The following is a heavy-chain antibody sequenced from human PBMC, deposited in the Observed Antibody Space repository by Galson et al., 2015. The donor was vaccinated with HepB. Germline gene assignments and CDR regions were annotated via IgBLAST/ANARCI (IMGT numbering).Heavy chain of an antibody. D-gene: IGHD2-2*01. V-gene: IGHV1-69*13. J-gene: IGHJ4*02. Sequence: SVKVSCKASGGTFSSYAISWVRQAPGQGLEWMGGIIPIFGTANYAQKFQGRVTITADESTSTAYMELSSLGSEDTAVYYCARDVGYCSSTSCPERDYWGQGTLVTVSS. CDR1: GGTFSSYA. CDR2: IIPIFGTA. CDR3: ARDVGYCSSTSCPERDY.